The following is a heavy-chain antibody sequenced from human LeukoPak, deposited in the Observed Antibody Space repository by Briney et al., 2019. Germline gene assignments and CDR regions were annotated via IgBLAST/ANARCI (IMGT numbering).Heavy chain of an antibody. D-gene: IGHD6-19*01. Sequence: SGTLSLTCAVSGGSISSSNWWSWVRQPPGKGLEWIGEIYHSGSTNYNPSLKSRVTISVDTSKNQFSLKLSSVTAADTAVYYCARGRGAVAGTFDYWGQGTLVTVSS. CDR2: IYHSGST. V-gene: IGHV4-4*02. J-gene: IGHJ4*02. CDR3: ARGRGAVAGTFDY. CDR1: GGSISSSNW.